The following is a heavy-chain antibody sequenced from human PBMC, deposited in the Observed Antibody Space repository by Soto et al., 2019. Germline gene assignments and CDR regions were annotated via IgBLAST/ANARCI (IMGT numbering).Heavy chain of an antibody. Sequence: EVQLLESGGGLVQPGGSLRLSCAASGFTFSSYAMSWVRQAPGKGLEWVSAISGSGGSTYYADSVKGRFTISRDNSKNTLYLQMNSLRAEDTAVYYCAAGSWHADYYYYYGMDVWGQGTTVTVSS. CDR1: GFTFSSYA. V-gene: IGHV3-23*01. CDR3: AAGSWHADYYYYYGMDV. J-gene: IGHJ6*02. CDR2: ISGSGGST. D-gene: IGHD6-13*01.